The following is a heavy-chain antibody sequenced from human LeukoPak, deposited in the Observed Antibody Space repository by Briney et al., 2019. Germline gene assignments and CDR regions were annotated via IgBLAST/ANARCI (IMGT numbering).Heavy chain of an antibody. Sequence: ASVKVSCKASGYTFTGYYMHWVRQAPGQGLEWMGWINPNSGGTNYAQKFQGRVTMTRDTSISTAYMELSRLRSDDTAVYYCARDGNIAARYRDYWGQGTLVTVSS. CDR1: GYTFTGYY. J-gene: IGHJ4*02. CDR3: ARDGNIAARYRDY. D-gene: IGHD6-6*01. CDR2: INPNSGGT. V-gene: IGHV1-2*02.